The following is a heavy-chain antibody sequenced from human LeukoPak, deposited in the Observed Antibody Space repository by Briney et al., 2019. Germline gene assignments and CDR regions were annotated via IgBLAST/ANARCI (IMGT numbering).Heavy chain of an antibody. CDR2: IYYSGST. CDR3: ARNTEYSSSSYFDY. V-gene: IGHV4-39*07. D-gene: IGHD6-6*01. J-gene: IGHJ4*02. CDR1: GGSIISNSYY. Sequence: SETLSLTCTVSGGSIISNSYYFGWIRQPPGKGLEWIGSIYYSGSTYYNPSLKNRVSISVDTSKNQFSLKLSSVTAADTAVYYCARNTEYSSSSYFDYWGQGTLVTVSS.